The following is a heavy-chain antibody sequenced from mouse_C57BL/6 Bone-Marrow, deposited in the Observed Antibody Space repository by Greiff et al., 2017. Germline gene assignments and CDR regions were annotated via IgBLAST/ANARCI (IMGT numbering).Heavy chain of an antibody. D-gene: IGHD1-1*01. J-gene: IGHJ3*01. CDR3: ARAYYYPFAY. CDR1: GFSFTSYG. V-gene: IGHV2-2*01. Sequence: QVQLQQPGPGLVQPSQSLSITCTVSGFSFTSYGVHWVRPSPGKGLEWLGVIWSGGSTDYTAAFISRMSSSKDNSKSQVFFKMNSLQADDTAIYYCARAYYYPFAYWGQGTLVTVSA. CDR2: IWSGGST.